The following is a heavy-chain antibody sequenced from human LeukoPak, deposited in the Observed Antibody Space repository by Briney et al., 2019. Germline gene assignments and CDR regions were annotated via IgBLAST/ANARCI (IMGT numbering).Heavy chain of an antibody. D-gene: IGHD6-19*01. V-gene: IGHV1-2*06. CDR2: INPNSGGT. Sequence: ASVKASCKASGYTFTGYYMHLVRQAPGQGLEWMGRINPNSGGTNYAQKFQGRVTMTRDTSISTAYMELSRLRSDDTAVYYCARAPGERSGLDYCFDPWGQGTLVTVSS. J-gene: IGHJ5*02. CDR3: ARAPGERSGLDYCFDP. CDR1: GYTFTGYY.